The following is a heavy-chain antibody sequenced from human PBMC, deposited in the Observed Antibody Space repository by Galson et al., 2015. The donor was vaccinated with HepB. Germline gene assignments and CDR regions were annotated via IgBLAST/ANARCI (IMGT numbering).Heavy chain of an antibody. CDR3: AKDLSRYYDFWSAYYTGPDY. CDR2: ISYDGTNK. J-gene: IGHJ4*02. D-gene: IGHD3-3*01. Sequence: SLRLSCAASGFTFSSYGMHWVRQAPGKGLEWVAVISYDGTNKYYLDSVKGRFTISRDNSENTLYLQMNSLRAEDTAVYYCAKDLSRYYDFWSAYYTGPDYWGPGTLVTVSS. V-gene: IGHV3-30*18. CDR1: GFTFSSYG.